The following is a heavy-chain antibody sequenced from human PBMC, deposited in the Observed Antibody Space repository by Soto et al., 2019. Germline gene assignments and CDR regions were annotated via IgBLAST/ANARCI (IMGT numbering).Heavy chain of an antibody. D-gene: IGHD2-2*01. Sequence: PGGCLRLSCAASGFTVSNSHMNWARRAPGKGLEWVSVIYTAGSGEFADFVKGRFAISSDDTNNTMYLQISSLNAVDTAVYSCARVHTSSYHCFDYWGQGTLVTVSS. V-gene: IGHV3-66*01. CDR2: IYTAGSG. CDR3: ARVHTSSYHCFDY. J-gene: IGHJ4*02. CDR1: GFTVSNSH.